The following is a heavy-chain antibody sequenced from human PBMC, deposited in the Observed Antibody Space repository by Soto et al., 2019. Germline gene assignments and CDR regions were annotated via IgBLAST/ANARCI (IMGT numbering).Heavy chain of an antibody. V-gene: IGHV4-39*01. CDR1: GGSISSSSYY. Sequence: PSETLSLTCTVSGGSISSSSYYWGWIRQPPGKGLEWIGSIYYSGSTYYNPSLKSRVTISVDTSKNQFSLKLSSVTAADTAVYYCARQPKILPVYPPHLAYWGKGTLVPVSP. D-gene: IGHD3-9*01. J-gene: IGHJ4*02. CDR2: IYYSGST. CDR3: ARQPKILPVYPPHLAY.